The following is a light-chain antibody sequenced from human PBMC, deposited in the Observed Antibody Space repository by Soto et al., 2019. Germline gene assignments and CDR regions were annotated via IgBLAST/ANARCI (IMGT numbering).Light chain of an antibody. V-gene: IGKV3-20*01. CDR2: DTS. CDR1: QSVNNNY. J-gene: IGKJ3*01. CDR3: QQYGSSQFT. Sequence: EFVLMQSPGTLSLSPGEGATLSCRASQSVNNNYLAWYQQRPGQAPTVLIFDTSRRATGVPDRFSGSGSGTDFTLRISRVEPDDFAVYYCQQYGSSQFTFGPGTKVNIK.